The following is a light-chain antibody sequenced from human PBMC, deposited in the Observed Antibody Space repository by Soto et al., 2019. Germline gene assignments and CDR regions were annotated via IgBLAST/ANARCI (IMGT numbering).Light chain of an antibody. V-gene: IGKV3-20*01. Sequence: ELVLTQSPGTLSLSPGERATLSRRASQSVSSSYLAWYQQKPCQAPRLLIYGASRRATGIPDRFSGSGSGTDFTPTISRLEPEDFAVYYCQQYGSSPTITFGQGTRLEIK. J-gene: IGKJ5*01. CDR2: GAS. CDR3: QQYGSSPTIT. CDR1: QSVSSSY.